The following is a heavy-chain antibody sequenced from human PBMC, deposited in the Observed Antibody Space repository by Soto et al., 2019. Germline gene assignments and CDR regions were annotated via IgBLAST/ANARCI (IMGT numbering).Heavy chain of an antibody. V-gene: IGHV1-18*01. D-gene: IGHD6-13*01. J-gene: IGHJ6*02. Sequence: ASVKVSCKASGYTFTSYGISWVRQAPGQGLEWMGWISAYNGNTNYAQKLQGRVTMTTDTSTSTAYMELRSLRSDDTAVYYCARGHSHITYYYYGMDVWGQGTTVTVSS. CDR1: GYTFTSYG. CDR2: ISAYNGNT. CDR3: ARGHSHITYYYYGMDV.